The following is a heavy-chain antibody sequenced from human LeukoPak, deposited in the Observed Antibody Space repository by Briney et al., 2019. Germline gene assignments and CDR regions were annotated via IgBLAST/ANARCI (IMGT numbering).Heavy chain of an antibody. J-gene: IGHJ4*02. CDR1: GFTFSSYR. Sequence: GGSLRLSCAVSGFTFSSYRMHWVRQAPGKGLVWVSRIDRDGSRINYADSVKGRFSISRDNGKNTLFLQMNSLRAEDAAVYYCVRGNDYGGPHYWGQGTLVTVSS. D-gene: IGHD4-23*01. V-gene: IGHV3-74*01. CDR3: VRGNDYGGPHY. CDR2: IDRDGSRI.